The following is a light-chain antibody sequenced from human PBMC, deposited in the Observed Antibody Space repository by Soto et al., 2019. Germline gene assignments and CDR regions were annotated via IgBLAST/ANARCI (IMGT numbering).Light chain of an antibody. CDR2: GVT. V-gene: IGLV2-14*03. CDR3: TSHTIGSTPVV. Sequence: QSALTQPASVSGSPGQSITISCTGTSSDVGGYNYVSWYQHHPGKAPELIIYGVTNRPSGVSIRFSGSKSGNTASLTISGLQAEDEADYYCTSHTIGSTPVVFGVATKRTVL. CDR1: SSDVGGYNY. J-gene: IGLJ2*01.